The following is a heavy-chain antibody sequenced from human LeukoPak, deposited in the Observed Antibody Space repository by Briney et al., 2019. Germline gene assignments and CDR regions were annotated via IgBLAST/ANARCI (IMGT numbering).Heavy chain of an antibody. D-gene: IGHD1-26*01. CDR3: ARDRGVVGATLAGY. Sequence: ASVKVSCNASGYTFTSYGISWVRQAPGQGLEWMGWISAYNGNTNYAQKLQGRVTMTTDTSTSTAYMELRSLRSDVAAVYYCARDRGVVGATLAGYWGQGTLVTVSS. CDR1: GYTFTSYG. J-gene: IGHJ4*02. CDR2: ISAYNGNT. V-gene: IGHV1-18*01.